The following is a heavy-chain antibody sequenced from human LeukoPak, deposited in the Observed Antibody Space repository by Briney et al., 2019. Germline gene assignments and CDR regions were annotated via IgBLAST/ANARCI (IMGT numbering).Heavy chain of an antibody. J-gene: IGHJ5*02. D-gene: IGHD3-10*01. CDR3: ARVFTMVRGVIINPRFDP. Sequence: ASVKVSCKASGHTFTSYGISWVRQAPGQGLEWMGCISAYNGNTNYAQKLQGRVTMTTDTSTSTAYMELRSLRSDDTAVYYCARVFTMVRGVIINPRFDPWGQGTLVTVSS. CDR2: ISAYNGNT. CDR1: GHTFTSYG. V-gene: IGHV1-18*01.